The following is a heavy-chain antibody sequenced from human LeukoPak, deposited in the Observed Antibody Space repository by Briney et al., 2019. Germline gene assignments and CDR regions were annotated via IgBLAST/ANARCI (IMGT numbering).Heavy chain of an antibody. D-gene: IGHD6-13*01. J-gene: IGHJ3*02. V-gene: IGHV4-39*07. CDR1: GGSISSSSYY. CDR2: IYYSGST. Sequence: MSSETLSLTCTVSGGSISSSSYYWGWIRQPPGKGLEWIGSIYYSGSTNYNPSLKSRVTISVDTSKNQFSLKLSSVTAADTAVYYCARVGSSSQLDAFDIRGQGTMVTVSS. CDR3: ARVGSSSQLDAFDI.